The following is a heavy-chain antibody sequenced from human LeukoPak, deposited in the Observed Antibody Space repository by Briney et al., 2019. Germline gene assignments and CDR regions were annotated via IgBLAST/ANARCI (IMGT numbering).Heavy chain of an antibody. J-gene: IGHJ5*02. V-gene: IGHV4-38-2*02. Sequence: SETLSLTCTVSGYSISSGYYWGWIRQPPGKGLEWIGSIYHSGSTYYNPSLKSRVTISVDTSKNQFSLKLSSVTAADTAVYYCARDNNWNYVENWFDPWGQGTLVTVSS. CDR3: ARDNNWNYVENWFDP. CDR1: GYSISSGYY. CDR2: IYHSGST. D-gene: IGHD1-7*01.